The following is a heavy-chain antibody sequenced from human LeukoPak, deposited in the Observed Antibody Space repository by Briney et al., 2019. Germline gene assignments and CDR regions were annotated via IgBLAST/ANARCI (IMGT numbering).Heavy chain of an antibody. D-gene: IGHD3-22*01. Sequence: GGSLRRSGAASGFTFSSYTMHWVRQAPGKGLEYVSAISSNGGSTYYANSVKGRFTISRDNSKNTLYLQMGSLRAEDMAVYYCARWRHSSGYYYDDWGQGTLVTVSS. CDR1: GFTFSSYT. V-gene: IGHV3-64*01. CDR2: ISSNGGST. CDR3: ARWRHSSGYYYDD. J-gene: IGHJ4*02.